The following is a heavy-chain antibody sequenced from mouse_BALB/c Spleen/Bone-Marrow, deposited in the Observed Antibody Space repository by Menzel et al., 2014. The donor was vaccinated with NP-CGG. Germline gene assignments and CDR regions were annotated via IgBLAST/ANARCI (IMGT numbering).Heavy chain of an antibody. CDR2: INPDSSTI. V-gene: IGHV4-1*02. J-gene: IGHJ2*01. D-gene: IGHD1-1*01. CDR1: GFDFSRYW. CDR3: ARQGYYGYSDY. Sequence: DVQLVESGSGLVQPGGSLKLSCAASGFDFSRYWMSWVRQAPGKGLEWIGEINPDSSTINYTPSLKDKFIISRDNAKNTLYLQMSKVRSEDTALYYCARQGYYGYSDYWGQGTTLTVSS.